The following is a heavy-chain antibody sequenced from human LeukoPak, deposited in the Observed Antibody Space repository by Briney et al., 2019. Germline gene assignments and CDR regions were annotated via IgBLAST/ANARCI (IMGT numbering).Heavy chain of an antibody. CDR2: ICYSGST. Sequence: WETLPLTCSVSGVSISSSYWSWIRQPPGKGLEWVGFICYSGSTNYNPSLKSRVTMSADTSKNQLSLKLTSVTAADTAVYYCARGYYDSCGYSNTFDIWGPGTMVTVSS. J-gene: IGHJ3*02. V-gene: IGHV4-59*01. CDR1: GVSISSSY. CDR3: ARGYYDSCGYSNTFDI. D-gene: IGHD3-22*01.